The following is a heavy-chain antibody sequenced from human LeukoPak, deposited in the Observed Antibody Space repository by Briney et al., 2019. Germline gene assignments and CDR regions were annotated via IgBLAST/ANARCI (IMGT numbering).Heavy chain of an antibody. CDR2: INAGNGNT. J-gene: IGHJ4*02. CDR3: ARETVDYNDSSGYYFSYFDY. Sequence: GASVKVSCKASGYTFTSYAMHWVRQAPGQRLEWMGWINAGNGNTKYSQKFQGRVTITRDTSASTAYMELSSLRSEDTAVYYCARETVDYNDSSGYYFSYFDYWGQGTLVTVSS. D-gene: IGHD3-22*01. CDR1: GYTFTSYA. V-gene: IGHV1-3*01.